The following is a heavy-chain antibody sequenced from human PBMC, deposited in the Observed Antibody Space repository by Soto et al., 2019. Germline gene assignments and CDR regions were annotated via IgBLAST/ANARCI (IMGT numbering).Heavy chain of an antibody. Sequence: PSETLSLTCTVSGGSISSSSYYWGWIRQPPGKGLEWIGSIYYSGSTYYNPSLKSRVTISVDTSKNQFSLRLSSVTAADTAVYYCARANPGGINYYMDSWGKGTTVTVSS. CDR2: IYYSGST. V-gene: IGHV4-39*07. J-gene: IGHJ6*03. CDR3: ARANPGGINYYMDS. CDR1: GGSISSSSYY. D-gene: IGHD3-16*01.